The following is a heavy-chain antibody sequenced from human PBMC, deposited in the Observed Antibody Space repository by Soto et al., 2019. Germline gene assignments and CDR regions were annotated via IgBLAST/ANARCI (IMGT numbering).Heavy chain of an antibody. CDR2: IKHSGGT. CDR1: GGSFSGYY. Sequence: QVQLQQWGAGLLKPSETRSLTCAVYGGSFSGYYWNWVRQPPGKGLEWIGKIKHSGGTHYNPSLKFRVSISVDTSKNQVSLRLTSVTAADTAVYYCARAYDYGDPRDALDTWGQGTMVTVSS. J-gene: IGHJ3*02. D-gene: IGHD4-17*01. V-gene: IGHV4-34*02. CDR3: ARAYDYGDPRDALDT.